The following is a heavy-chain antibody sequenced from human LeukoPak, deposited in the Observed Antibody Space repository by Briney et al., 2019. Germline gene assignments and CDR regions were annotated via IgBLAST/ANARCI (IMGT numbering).Heavy chain of an antibody. CDR3: ARHLNYDFWSGSGFDY. CDR2: IYYSGST. J-gene: IGHJ4*02. Sequence: SETLSLTCTVPGGSISSYYWSWIRQPPGKGLEWIGYIYYSGSTNYNPSLKSRVTISVDTSKNHFSLKLSSVTAADTAVYYCARHLNYDFWSGSGFDYWGQGTLVSVSS. D-gene: IGHD3-3*01. V-gene: IGHV4-59*08. CDR1: GGSISSYY.